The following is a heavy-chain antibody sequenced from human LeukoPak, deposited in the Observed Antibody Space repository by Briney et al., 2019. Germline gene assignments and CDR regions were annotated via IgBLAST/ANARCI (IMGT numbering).Heavy chain of an antibody. CDR3: ARLVPETASLDY. Sequence: IGYIYYSGSTNYNPSLKSRVSTSVDTSKKQFSLKLSSVTAADTAVYYCARLVPETASLDYWGQGTLVTVSS. D-gene: IGHD6-6*01. CDR2: IYYSGST. V-gene: IGHV4-59*08. J-gene: IGHJ4*02.